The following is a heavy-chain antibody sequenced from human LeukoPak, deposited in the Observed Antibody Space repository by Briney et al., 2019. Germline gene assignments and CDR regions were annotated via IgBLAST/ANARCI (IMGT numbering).Heavy chain of an antibody. CDR2: ISSSNTYI. D-gene: IGHD1-26*01. CDR3: ARWELPGGYVY. V-gene: IGHV3-21*01. J-gene: IGHJ4*02. CDR1: GFTFSTYS. Sequence: GGSLRLSCAASGFTFSTYSMNWVRQAPGKGLEWVSSISSSNTYIYYADSVKGRFTISRDNAKNSLFLQMNSLRAEDTAVYYCARWELPGGYVYWGQGTLVTASS.